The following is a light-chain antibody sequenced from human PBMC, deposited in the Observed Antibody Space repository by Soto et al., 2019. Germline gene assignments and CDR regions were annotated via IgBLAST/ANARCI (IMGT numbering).Light chain of an antibody. J-gene: IGLJ1*01. V-gene: IGLV2-14*01. CDR1: RSDIGSYNY. CDR3: ISYTGSSTSYV. CDR2: GVS. Sequence: QSVLTRPPSASGSPGQSITISCSGTRSDIGSYNYVAWYQQFPGKTPKILIYGVSNRPSGVSSRFSGSKSGNTASLTISGLQAEDEADYYCISYTGSSTSYVFGSGTKVTVL.